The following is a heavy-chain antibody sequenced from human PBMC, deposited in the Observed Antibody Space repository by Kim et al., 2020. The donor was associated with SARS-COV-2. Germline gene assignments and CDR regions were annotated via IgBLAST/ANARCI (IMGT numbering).Heavy chain of an antibody. D-gene: IGHD2-15*01. Sequence: GSLRLSCAASGFTFSDYYMSWIRQAPGKGLEWVSYISSSSSYTNYADSVKGRFTISRDNAKNSLYLQMNSLRAEDTAVYYCAREGNYIYCSGGSCYPRYYYGMDVWGQGTTVTVSS. CDR3: AREGNYIYCSGGSCYPRYYYGMDV. CDR2: ISSSSSYT. V-gene: IGHV3-11*05. J-gene: IGHJ6*02. CDR1: GFTFSDYY.